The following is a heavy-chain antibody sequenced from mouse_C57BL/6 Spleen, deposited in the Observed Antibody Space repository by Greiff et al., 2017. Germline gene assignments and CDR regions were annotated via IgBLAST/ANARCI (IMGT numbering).Heavy chain of an antibody. CDR1: GFNIKDDY. J-gene: IGHJ3*01. CDR2: IDPENGDT. V-gene: IGHV14-4*01. D-gene: IGHD1-1*01. CDR3: TADYYGSSDGFAY. Sequence: VQLQQSGAELVRPGASVKLSCTASGFNIKDDYMHWVKQRPEQGLEWIGWIDPENGDTEYDSKFQGKATLTADTTSNTAYLQLSSLTSEDTAVYYGTADYYGSSDGFAYWGQGTLVTVSA.